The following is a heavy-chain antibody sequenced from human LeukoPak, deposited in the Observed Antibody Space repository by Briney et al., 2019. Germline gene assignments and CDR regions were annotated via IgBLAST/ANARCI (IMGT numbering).Heavy chain of an antibody. J-gene: IGHJ4*02. CDR3: ASSYYGFWN. CDR1: GFTFSSYG. Sequence: GGSLRLSCAASGFTFSSYGMHWVRQAPGKGLEWVANVNQFGSEKYYVDSVKGRFTISRDNAKTSLYLQMNSLRADDTAVYYCASSYYGFWNWGQGTLVTVSS. V-gene: IGHV3-7*01. CDR2: VNQFGSEK. D-gene: IGHD3-3*01.